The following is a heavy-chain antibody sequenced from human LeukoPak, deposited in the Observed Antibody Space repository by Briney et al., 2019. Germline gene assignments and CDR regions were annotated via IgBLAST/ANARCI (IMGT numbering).Heavy chain of an antibody. D-gene: IGHD5-24*01. CDR2: INHSGST. CDR1: GGSFSGYY. V-gene: IGHV4-34*01. J-gene: IGHJ4*02. CDR3: ARARWLQFGAFDY. Sequence: PSETLSLTCAVYGGSFSGYYWSWIRQPPGKGLEWIGEINHSGSTNYNPSLKSRVTISVDTSKNQFSLKLSSVTAADTAVYYCARARWLQFGAFDYWGQGTLVTVSS.